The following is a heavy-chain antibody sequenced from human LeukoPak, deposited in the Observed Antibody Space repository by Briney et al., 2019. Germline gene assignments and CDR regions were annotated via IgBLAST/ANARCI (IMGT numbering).Heavy chain of an antibody. CDR1: GYTFTSYA. CDR2: INVGNGNT. V-gene: IGHV1-3*01. J-gene: IGHJ4*02. D-gene: IGHD4-17*01. CDR3: ARLTVTPYYCDY. Sequence: GASVKVSCKASGYTFTSYAIHWVRQAPGQSPEWMGWINVGNGNTKYSQKFQGRVTITRDTSASTAYMELSSLRSEDTAVYYCARLTVTPYYCDYWGQGTLITVSS.